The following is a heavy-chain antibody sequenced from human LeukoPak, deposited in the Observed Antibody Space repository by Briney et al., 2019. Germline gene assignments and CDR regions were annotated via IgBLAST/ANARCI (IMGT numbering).Heavy chain of an antibody. CDR2: IYYSGST. V-gene: IGHV4-59*01. CDR3: ARAVTWFDP. D-gene: IGHD3-10*01. J-gene: IGHJ5*02. Sequence: SETLSLACTVSGGSISSYYWSWIRQPPGKGLEWIGYIYYSGSTNYNPSLKSRVTISVDTSKNQFSLKLSSVTAADTAVYYCARAVTWFDPWGQGTLVTVSS. CDR1: GGSISSYY.